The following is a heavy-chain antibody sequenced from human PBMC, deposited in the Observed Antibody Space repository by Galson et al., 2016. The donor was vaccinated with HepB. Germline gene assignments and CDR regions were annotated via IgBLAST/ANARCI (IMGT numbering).Heavy chain of an antibody. J-gene: IGHJ4*02. CDR3: AKKGSSNWDPFDY. V-gene: IGHV4-39*01. CDR1: GGSISSSSYS. CDR2: IYYSGST. D-gene: IGHD6-13*01. Sequence: SETLSLTCTVSGGSISSSSYSWGWLRQPPGKGLEWIGSIYYSGSTDYNPSLKSRVTISVDTSKNQFSLKLNSLTAADTAVYYCAKKGSSNWDPFDYWSQGTLVTVSA.